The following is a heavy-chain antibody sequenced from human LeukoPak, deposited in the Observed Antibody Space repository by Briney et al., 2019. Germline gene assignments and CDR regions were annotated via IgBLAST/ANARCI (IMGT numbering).Heavy chain of an antibody. CDR1: GFTVSSNY. CDR3: ARTYSGSYTFDY. CDR2: IYSGGST. V-gene: IGHV3-53*01. Sequence: GGSLRLSCAASGFTVSSNYMSWVRQAPGKGLEWVSVIYSGGSTYYADSVKGRFTISRDNSKNTLYLQMNSLRAEDTAVYYCARTYSGSYTFDYWGQGTLVTVSS. J-gene: IGHJ4*02. D-gene: IGHD1-26*01.